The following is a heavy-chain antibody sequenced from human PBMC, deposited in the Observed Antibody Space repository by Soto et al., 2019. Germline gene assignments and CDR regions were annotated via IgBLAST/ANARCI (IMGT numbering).Heavy chain of an antibody. CDR2: ISSYNGNT. J-gene: IGHJ6*02. CDR1: GYTFITYG. V-gene: IGHV1-18*01. D-gene: IGHD6-6*01. CDR3: ARDRPTSSIRARDYYYAMDV. Sequence: QVQLVQSGAEVKKPGASVKVSCKASGYTFITYGISWVRQAPGQGLEWMGWISSYNGNTNYTQKLKGRVTMTTDTSPXTXYXXLRSLRSDDTAVYYCARDRPTSSIRARDYYYAMDVWGQGTTVTVSS.